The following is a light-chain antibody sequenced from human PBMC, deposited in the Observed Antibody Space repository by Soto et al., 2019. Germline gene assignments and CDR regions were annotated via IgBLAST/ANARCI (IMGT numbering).Light chain of an antibody. CDR1: QPVSSNY. CDR2: GAS. J-gene: IGKJ5*01. Sequence: EIVLTQSPGTLSLSRWERATLSCRASQPVSSNYLAWYQQKPGQAPRLLIYGASSRATDIPDRFSGSGSGTDFTLTISRVEPDDFAVYYCQHFRAFGQGTRLEI. CDR3: QHFRA. V-gene: IGKV3-20*01.